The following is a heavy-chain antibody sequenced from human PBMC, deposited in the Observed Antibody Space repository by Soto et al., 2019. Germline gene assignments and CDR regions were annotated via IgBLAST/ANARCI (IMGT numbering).Heavy chain of an antibody. D-gene: IGHD3-10*01. CDR1: GYTFTSYY. Sequence: ASVKVSCKASGYTFTSYYMHWVRQAPGQGLEWMGIINPSGGSTSYAQKFQGRVTMTRDTSTSTAYMELSSLRSEDTAVYYCARSRGEVFTMVRGVMNPVDYWGQGTLVTVSS. V-gene: IGHV1-46*01. CDR3: ARSRGEVFTMVRGVMNPVDY. J-gene: IGHJ4*02. CDR2: INPSGGST.